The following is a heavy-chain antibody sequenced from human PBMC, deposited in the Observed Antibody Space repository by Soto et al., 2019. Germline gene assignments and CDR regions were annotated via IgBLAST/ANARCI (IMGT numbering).Heavy chain of an antibody. Sequence: PVESLKISCKGSGYSFTSYWISWVRQMPGKGLEWIGRIDPSDSYTNYSPSFQGHVTISADKSISTAYLQWSSLKASDTAMYYCARRGRCSSTSCSASGGYYYYGMDVWGQGTTVTVSS. CDR2: IDPSDSYT. V-gene: IGHV5-10-1*01. J-gene: IGHJ6*02. CDR3: ARRGRCSSTSCSASGGYYYYGMDV. D-gene: IGHD2-2*01. CDR1: GYSFTSYW.